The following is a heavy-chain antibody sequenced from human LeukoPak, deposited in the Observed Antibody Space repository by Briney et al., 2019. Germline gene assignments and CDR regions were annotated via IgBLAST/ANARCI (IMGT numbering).Heavy chain of an antibody. CDR2: IYTSGST. CDR1: GGSISSGSYY. V-gene: IGHV4-61*02. CDR3: ARDLGYYDILTGYYRNDAFDI. J-gene: IGHJ3*02. D-gene: IGHD3-9*01. Sequence: SETLSLTCTVSGGSISSGSYYWSWIRQPAGKGLEWIGRIYTSGSTNYNPSLKSRVTISVDTSKNQFSLKLSSVTAADTAVYYCARDLGYYDILTGYYRNDAFDIWGQGTMVTVSS.